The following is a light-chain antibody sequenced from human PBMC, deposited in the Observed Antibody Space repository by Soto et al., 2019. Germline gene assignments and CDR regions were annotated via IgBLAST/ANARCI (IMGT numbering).Light chain of an antibody. V-gene: IGLV6-57*04. CDR2: EDN. CDR3: QSYDSSNVV. J-gene: IGLJ2*01. Sequence: FMLTQPHSVSESPGKTVTISCTRSSGSIASNYVQWYQQRPGSAPTTVIYEDNQRPSGVPDRFSGSIDSSSNSASLTISGLKTEDEADYYCQSYDSSNVVFGGGTKGDRP. CDR1: SGSIASNY.